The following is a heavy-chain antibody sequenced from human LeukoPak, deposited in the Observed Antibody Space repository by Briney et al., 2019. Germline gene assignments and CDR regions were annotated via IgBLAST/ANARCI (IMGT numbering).Heavy chain of an antibody. J-gene: IGHJ5*02. CDR1: GGSFSGYY. CDR2: INRSGST. Sequence: SETLSLTCAVYGGSFSGYYWSWIRQPPGKGLEWIGEINRSGSTNYNPSLKSRVTISVDTSKTQFSLKLSSVTAADTAVYYCARAPRVPAAMRPNWFDPWGQGTLVTVSS. CDR3: ARAPRVPAAMRPNWFDP. D-gene: IGHD2-2*01. V-gene: IGHV4-34*01.